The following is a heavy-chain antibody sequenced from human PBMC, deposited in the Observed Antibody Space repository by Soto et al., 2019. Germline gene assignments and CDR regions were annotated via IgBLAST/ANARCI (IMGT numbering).Heavy chain of an antibody. Sequence: GGSLRLSCAASGFTFSSYGMHWVRQAPGKGLEWVAVISYDGSNKYYADSVKGRFTISRDNSKNTLYLQMNSLRAEDTAVYYCAKIKGGYGSGSYWDPDDAFDIWGQGTMVTVSS. J-gene: IGHJ3*02. D-gene: IGHD3-10*01. CDR3: AKIKGGYGSGSYWDPDDAFDI. CDR2: ISYDGSNK. CDR1: GFTFSSYG. V-gene: IGHV3-30*18.